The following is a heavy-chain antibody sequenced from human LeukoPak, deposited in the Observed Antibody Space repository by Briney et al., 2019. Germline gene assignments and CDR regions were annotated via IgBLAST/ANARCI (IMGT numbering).Heavy chain of an antibody. CDR3: AKDMNSYGSGSSYNPWGPFDS. V-gene: IGHV3-9*01. J-gene: IGHJ4*02. D-gene: IGHD3-10*01. Sequence: GGSLRLSCAASGFTFDDYAMHWVRQAPGKGLEWVSGIAWNTGNTGYADSVKGRFTISRDDAENSLYLQMNSLRTEDTALYYCAKDMNSYGSGSSYNPWGPFDSWGQGTLVTVSS. CDR1: GFTFDDYA. CDR2: IAWNTGNT.